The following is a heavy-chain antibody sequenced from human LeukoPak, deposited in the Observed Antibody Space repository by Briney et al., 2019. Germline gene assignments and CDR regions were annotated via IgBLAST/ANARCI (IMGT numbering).Heavy chain of an antibody. D-gene: IGHD3-16*02. CDR1: GGTFSSYA. CDR3: ARVKDYVWGSYRLGWFDP. CDR2: IIPIFGTV. V-gene: IGHV1-69*13. Sequence: SVKVSCKASGGTFSSYAISWVRQAPGQGLEWMGGIIPIFGTVNYAQKFQGRVTITADESTSTAYMELSSLRSEDTAVYYCARVKDYVWGSYRLGWFDPWGQGTLVTVSS. J-gene: IGHJ5*02.